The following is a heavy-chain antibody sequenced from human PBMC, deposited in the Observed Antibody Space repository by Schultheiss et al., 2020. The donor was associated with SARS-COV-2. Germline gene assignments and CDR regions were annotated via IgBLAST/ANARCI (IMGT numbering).Heavy chain of an antibody. CDR1: GFTFSSYG. J-gene: IGHJ4*02. Sequence: GGSLRLSCAASGFTFSSYGMHWVRQAPGKGLEWVAVIWYDGSNKYYADSVKGRFTISRDNSKNTLYLQMNSLRAEDTAVYYCAKQGFYSNYDFDYWGQGTLVTVSS. CDR3: AKQGFYSNYDFDY. CDR2: IWYDGSNK. V-gene: IGHV3-33*06. D-gene: IGHD4-11*01.